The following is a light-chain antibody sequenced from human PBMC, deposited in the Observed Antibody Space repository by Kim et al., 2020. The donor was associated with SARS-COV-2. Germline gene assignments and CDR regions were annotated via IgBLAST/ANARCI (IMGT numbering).Light chain of an antibody. V-gene: IGKV3-20*01. J-gene: IGKJ5*01. CDR2: GAS. Sequence: LSPGERATLSCRASQSVSTYLAWFQQKPGQAPRLLIYGASSRATDIPDRFSGSGSGTDFTLTISRLEPEDFAVYYCQQYGSSPDTFGQGTRLEIK. CDR3: QQYGSSPDT. CDR1: QSVSTY.